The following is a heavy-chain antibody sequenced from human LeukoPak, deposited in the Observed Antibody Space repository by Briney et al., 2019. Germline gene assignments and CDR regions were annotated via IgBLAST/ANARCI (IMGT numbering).Heavy chain of an antibody. CDR1: GFTVSSNY. J-gene: IGHJ6*02. Sequence: PGGSLRLSCAASGFTVSSNYMSWVRQAPGKGLEWVSVIYSGGSTYYADSVKGRFTISRDNSKNTLYLRMNSLRAEDTAVYYCASIRGYYYYYYYGMDVWGQGTTVTVSS. CDR2: IYSGGST. V-gene: IGHV3-53*01. D-gene: IGHD5-18*01. CDR3: ASIRGYYYYYYYGMDV.